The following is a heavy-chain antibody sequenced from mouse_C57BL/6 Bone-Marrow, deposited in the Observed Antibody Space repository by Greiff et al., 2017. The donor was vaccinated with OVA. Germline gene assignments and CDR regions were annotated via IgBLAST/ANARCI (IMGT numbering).Heavy chain of an antibody. D-gene: IGHD1-1*01. CDR1: GYTFTSYW. CDR3: AREDYGSSFGWYFDV. Sequence: QVQLQQPGAELVKPGASVKMSCKASGYTFTSYWITWVKQRPGQGLEWIGDIYPGSGSTNYNEKFKSKATLTVDTSSSTAYMQLSSLTSEDSAVDYCAREDYGSSFGWYFDVWGTGTTVTVSS. V-gene: IGHV1-55*01. CDR2: IYPGSGST. J-gene: IGHJ1*03.